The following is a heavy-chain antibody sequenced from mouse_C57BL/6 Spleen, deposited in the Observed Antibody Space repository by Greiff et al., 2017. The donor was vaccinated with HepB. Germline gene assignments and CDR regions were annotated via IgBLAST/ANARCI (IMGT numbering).Heavy chain of an antibody. J-gene: IGHJ2*01. V-gene: IGHV1-4*01. CDR1: GYTFTSYT. Sequence: VKLMESGAELARPGASVKMSCKASGYTFTSYTMHWVKQRPGQGLEWIGYINPSSGYTKYNQKFKDKATLTADKSSSTAYMQLSSLTSEDSAVYYCARWDTVVPFDYWGQGTTLTVSS. CDR3: ARWDTVVPFDY. D-gene: IGHD1-1*01. CDR2: INPSSGYT.